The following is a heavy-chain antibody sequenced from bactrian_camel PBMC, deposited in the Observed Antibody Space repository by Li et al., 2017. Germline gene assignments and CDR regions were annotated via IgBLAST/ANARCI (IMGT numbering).Heavy chain of an antibody. V-gene: IGHV3S55*01. CDR2: IDRLRKT. CDR1: GYTHGSYT. J-gene: IGHJ4*01. D-gene: IGHD1*01. CDR3: AADRPSGMVAYCPVESFWVVD. Sequence: HVQLVESGGDSVQVGGSLTLSCKASGYTHGSYTMAWFRRGPGNEREGIAAIDRLRKTTYADSVKGRFTISRDNAKNTLDLQMNSLKPEDTAMYYCAADRPSGMVAYCPVESFWVVDWGQGTQVTVS.